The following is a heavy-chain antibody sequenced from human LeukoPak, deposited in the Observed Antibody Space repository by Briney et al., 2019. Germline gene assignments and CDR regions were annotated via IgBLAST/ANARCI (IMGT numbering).Heavy chain of an antibody. CDR1: GFTFSSYW. CDR2: ISPDGSTT. D-gene: IGHD6-19*01. Sequence: GGSLRLSCAASGFTFSSYWMHWVRQAPGKGLVWVSRISPDGSTTGHADSVKGRFTISRDTSKNTLNLQMNSLRAEDTAVYYCARDREPTTSGSRFDYWGQGALVTVSS. J-gene: IGHJ4*02. CDR3: ARDREPTTSGSRFDY. V-gene: IGHV3-74*01.